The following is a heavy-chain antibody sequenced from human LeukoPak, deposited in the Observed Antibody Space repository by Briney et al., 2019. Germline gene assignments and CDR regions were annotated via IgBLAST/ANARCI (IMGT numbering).Heavy chain of an antibody. V-gene: IGHV3-21*01. CDR3: ARDARYCSSTSCFQLDP. D-gene: IGHD2-2*01. CDR2: ISSSSSYI. J-gene: IGHJ5*02. CDR1: GFTFSSYS. Sequence: PGGSLRLSCAASGFTFSSYSMNWVRQAPGKGLEWVSSISSSSSYIYYADSVKGRFTFSRDNSKNTVYLQMNSLRAEDTAVYYCARDARYCSSTSCFQLDPWGQGTLVTVSS.